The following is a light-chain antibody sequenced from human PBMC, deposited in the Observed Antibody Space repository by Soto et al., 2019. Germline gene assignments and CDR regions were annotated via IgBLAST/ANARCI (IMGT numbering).Light chain of an antibody. CDR2: EVN. CDR3: LSFTTTSTHV. J-gene: IGLJ1*01. CDR1: SSDIGAYDY. V-gene: IGLV2-14*01. Sequence: TQTASLSGSPGHSITIFCTGTSSDIGAYDYVSWFQQHPGKAPKLMISEVNNRPSGVSNRFSGSKSGNTAYLTISGLQVEDEAEYFCLSFTTTSTHVFGTGTKVTVL.